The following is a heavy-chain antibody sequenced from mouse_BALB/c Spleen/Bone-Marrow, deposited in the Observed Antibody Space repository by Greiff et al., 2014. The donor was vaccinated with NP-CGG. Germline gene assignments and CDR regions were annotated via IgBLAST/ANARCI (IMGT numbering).Heavy chain of an antibody. Sequence: EVQLQESXGGLVKPGGSLKLSCAASGFSFSSYAVSWVRQTPEKRLEWVASISGGGKSYHSDNKKGRFPISRDNARNILYLQMSSLRSEDTAMYYCARARGVTTATPYYFDYWGQGTALTVSS. CDR2: ISGGGKS. CDR3: ARARGVTTATPYYFDY. V-gene: IGHV5-6-5*01. D-gene: IGHD1-2*01. J-gene: IGHJ2*01. CDR1: GFSFSSYA.